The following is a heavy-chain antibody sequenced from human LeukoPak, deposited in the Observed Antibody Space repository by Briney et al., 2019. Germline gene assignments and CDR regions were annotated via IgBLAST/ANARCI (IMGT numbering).Heavy chain of an antibody. V-gene: IGHV1-2*04. CDR3: ARDHGSGSYEFDY. CDR2: INPNSGGT. J-gene: IGHJ4*02. D-gene: IGHD3-10*01. Sequence: ASVRVSCKASGYTFTGYYMHWVRQAPGQGLEWMGWINPNSGGTNYAQKFQGWVTVTRDTSISTAYMELSRLRSDDTAVYYCARDHGSGSYEFDYWGQGTLVTVSS. CDR1: GYTFTGYY.